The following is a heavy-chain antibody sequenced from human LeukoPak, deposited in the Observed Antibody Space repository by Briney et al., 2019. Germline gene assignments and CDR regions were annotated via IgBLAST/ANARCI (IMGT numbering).Heavy chain of an antibody. CDR2: INPNSGGT. CDR1: GYTFTSYD. CDR3: ARGGYGSGTQA. V-gene: IGHV1-2*02. Sequence: GASVKVSCKASGYTFTSYDINWVRQATGQGLEWMGWINPNSGGTNYAQKFQGRVTMTRDTSISTAYMELSRLRSDDTAVYYCARGGYGSGTQAWGQGTLVTVSS. D-gene: IGHD3-10*01. J-gene: IGHJ4*02.